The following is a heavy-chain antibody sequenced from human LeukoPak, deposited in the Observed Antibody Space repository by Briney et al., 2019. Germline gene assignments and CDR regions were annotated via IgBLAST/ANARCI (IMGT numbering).Heavy chain of an antibody. CDR1: GYTFTSYG. D-gene: IGHD3-3*01. CDR2: INPNSGNT. J-gene: IGHJ4*02. CDR3: ARGLRHDFWSGYPDYYFDY. V-gene: IGHV1-8*03. Sequence: ASVKVSCKASGYTFTSYGISWVRQATAQGLEWMGWINPNSGNTGYAQKFQGRVTITRNTSISTAYMELSSLRSEDTAVYYCARGLRHDFWSGYPDYYFDYWGQGTLVTVSS.